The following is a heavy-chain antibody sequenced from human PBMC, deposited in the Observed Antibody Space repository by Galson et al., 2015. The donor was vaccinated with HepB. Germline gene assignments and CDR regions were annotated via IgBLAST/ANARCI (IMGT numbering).Heavy chain of an antibody. J-gene: IGHJ4*02. CDR3: ARNPHEVVMLFDY. CDR2: IIPILGIA. Sequence: SVKVSCKASGGTFSSYAISWVRQAPGQGLEWMGRIIPILGIANYAQKFQGRVTITADKSTSTAYMELSSLRSEDTAVYYCARNPHEVVMLFDYWGQGTLVTVSS. CDR1: GGTFSSYA. D-gene: IGHD3-22*01. V-gene: IGHV1-69*04.